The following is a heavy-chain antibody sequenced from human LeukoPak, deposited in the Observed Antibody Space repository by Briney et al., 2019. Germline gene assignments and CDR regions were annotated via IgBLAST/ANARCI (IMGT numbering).Heavy chain of an antibody. V-gene: IGHV3-7*01. CDR3: ARDYAIFGVVTPMDY. J-gene: IGHJ4*02. D-gene: IGHD3-3*01. CDR2: IKQDGSEK. CDR1: GFTFSSYW. Sequence: GGSLRLSCAASGFTFSSYWMSWVRQAPGKGLEWVANIKQDGSEKYYVDSVKVRFTISRDNAKNSLYLQMNSLRAEDTAVYYCARDYAIFGVVTPMDYWGQGTLVTVSS.